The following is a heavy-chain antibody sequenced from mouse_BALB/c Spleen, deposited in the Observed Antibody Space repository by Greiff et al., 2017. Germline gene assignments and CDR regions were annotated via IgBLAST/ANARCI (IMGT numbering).Heavy chain of an antibody. CDR2: ISSGGST. V-gene: IGHV5-6-5*01. CDR1: GFTFSSYG. J-gene: IGHJ2*01. Sequence: EVKVVESGGDLVKPGGSLKLSCAASGFTFSSYGMSWVRQTPEKRLEWVASISSGGSTYYPDSVKGRFTISRDNARNILYLQMSSLRSEDTAMYYCARKGDYYGSSLDYWGQGTTLTVSS. D-gene: IGHD1-1*01. CDR3: ARKGDYYGSSLDY.